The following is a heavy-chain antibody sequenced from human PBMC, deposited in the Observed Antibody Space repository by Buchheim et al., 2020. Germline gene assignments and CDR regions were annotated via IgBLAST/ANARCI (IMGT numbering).Heavy chain of an antibody. D-gene: IGHD4-23*01. CDR2: IYYSGST. CDR3: ARGATVVTYFDY. Sequence: QVQLQESGPGLVKPSETLSLTCTVSGSVSSGSYYWNRIRQSPGKGLEWIGYIYYSGSTNYNPSLKSRVSISVDTSKNQFSLKLSSVTAADTAVYYCARGATVVTYFDYWGQGTL. CDR1: GSVSSGSYY. V-gene: IGHV4-61*01. J-gene: IGHJ4*02.